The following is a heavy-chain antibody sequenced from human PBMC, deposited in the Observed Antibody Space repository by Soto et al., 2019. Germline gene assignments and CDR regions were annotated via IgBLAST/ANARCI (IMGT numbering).Heavy chain of an antibody. J-gene: IGHJ3*02. V-gene: IGHV4-31*03. D-gene: IGHD3-10*01. CDR1: GGSISSGGYY. CDR3: ARSTMVRGVRAGRAFDI. Sequence: SETLSLTCTVSGGSISSGGYYWSWIRQHPGKGLEWIGYIYYSGSTYYNPSLKSRVTISVDTSKNQFSLKLSSVTAADTAVYYCARSTMVRGVRAGRAFDIWGQGTMVTVSS. CDR2: IYYSGST.